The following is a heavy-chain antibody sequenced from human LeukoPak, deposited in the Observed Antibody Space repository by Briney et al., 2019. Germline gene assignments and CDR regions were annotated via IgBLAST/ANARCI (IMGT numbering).Heavy chain of an antibody. Sequence: SVKVSCKASGGTFSSYAISWVRQAPGQGLEWMGRIIPILGIANYAQKFQGRVTITADKSTSTAYMELSSLRSEDTAVYYCARGRDYDYYYYGMDVWGQGTTVTVSS. CDR2: IIPILGIA. CDR3: ARGRDYDYYYYGMDV. CDR1: GGTFSSYA. D-gene: IGHD4-17*01. J-gene: IGHJ6*02. V-gene: IGHV1-69*04.